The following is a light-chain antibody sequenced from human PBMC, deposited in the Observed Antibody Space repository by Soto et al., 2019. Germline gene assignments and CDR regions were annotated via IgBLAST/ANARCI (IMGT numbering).Light chain of an antibody. CDR2: AAY. V-gene: IGKV1-6*01. CDR3: LQDYYYPLT. J-gene: IGKJ4*01. Sequence: AVQMTQSPSSLSASVGDRVTITCRASQAIRNDLGWYQQKPGKAPKLLIYAAYTLQSGVPSRFSGSGSCTDFTLTISSLQPEDFATYYCLQDYYYPLTFGGGTKVEIK. CDR1: QAIRND.